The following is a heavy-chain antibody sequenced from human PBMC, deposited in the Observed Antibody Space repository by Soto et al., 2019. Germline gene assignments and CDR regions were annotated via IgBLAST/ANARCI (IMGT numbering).Heavy chain of an antibody. D-gene: IGHD3-10*01. J-gene: IGHJ6*02. CDR1: GYTFDRYG. Sequence: QLQLMQSGAEVKKPGASVTVSCQASGYTFDRYGISWVRQAPGKGLEWLGWISGDTGKTSEAHHLGGRLAMTMDASTSKASMQLRSLTSDDTAVYYWSRDTRGGGAYGLDVWGQGTTVIVSS. V-gene: IGHV1-18*01. CDR3: SRDTRGGGAYGLDV. CDR2: ISGDTGKT.